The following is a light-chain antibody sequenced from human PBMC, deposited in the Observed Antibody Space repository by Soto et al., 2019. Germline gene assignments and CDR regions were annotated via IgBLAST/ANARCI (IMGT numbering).Light chain of an antibody. J-gene: IGKJ4*01. Sequence: GDRVPITCRASQGIAPYLAWFQQKPGKVPKLLIYATSTLQSGVPSRFSGSGSGTDFTLTISSLQPEDVGTYYCQKYNSAPLTFGGGTKVEIK. V-gene: IGKV1-27*01. CDR2: ATS. CDR1: QGIAPY. CDR3: QKYNSAPLT.